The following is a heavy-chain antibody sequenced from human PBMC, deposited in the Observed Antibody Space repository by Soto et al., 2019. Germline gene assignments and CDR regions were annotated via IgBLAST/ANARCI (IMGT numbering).Heavy chain of an antibody. CDR3: AKDRIGHIDY. CDR2: ISYDGSNK. V-gene: IGHV3-30*18. J-gene: IGHJ4*02. D-gene: IGHD2-15*01. Sequence: PGGSLRLSCAASGFTFSSYGMHWVRQAPGKGLEWVAVISYDGSNKYYADSVKGRFTISRDNSKNTLYLQMNSLRAEDTAVYYCAKDRIGHIDYWGQGTLVTVSS. CDR1: GFTFSSYG.